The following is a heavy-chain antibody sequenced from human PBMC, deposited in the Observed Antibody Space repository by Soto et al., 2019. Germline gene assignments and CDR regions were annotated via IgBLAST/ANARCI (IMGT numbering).Heavy chain of an antibody. CDR3: ATFVVPASPNTDFHX. Sequence: PSETLSLTCTVSGGSISTSNYYWGWVRQPPGKGLDWIGDIYYSGTTYYDPSLKSGVTISVDTSKNQFSLKLTSVTAADTAVYYCATFVVPASPNTDFHXWGPGTLVTVSX. CDR2: IYYSGTT. V-gene: IGHV4-39*01. J-gene: IGHJ4*02. D-gene: IGHD2-21*02. CDR1: GGSISTSNYY.